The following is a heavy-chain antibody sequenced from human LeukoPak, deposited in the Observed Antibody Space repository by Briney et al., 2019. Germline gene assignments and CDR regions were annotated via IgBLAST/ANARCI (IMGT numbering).Heavy chain of an antibody. Sequence: KTGGSLRLSCAASGFNFIDYSMNWVRQAPGKGLEWISYIWISSGNTKYADSVKGRFISSRDKDRNSLYLQMNSLRVEDTAVYYCARDHRYAFDNWGHGTLVTVSS. J-gene: IGHJ4*01. D-gene: IGHD5-12*01. CDR2: IWISSGNT. V-gene: IGHV3-48*01. CDR1: GFNFIDYS. CDR3: ARDHRYAFDN.